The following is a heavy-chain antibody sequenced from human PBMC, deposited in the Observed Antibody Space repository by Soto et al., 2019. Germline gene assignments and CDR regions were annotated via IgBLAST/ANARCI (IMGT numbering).Heavy chain of an antibody. J-gene: IGHJ6*02. D-gene: IGHD3-9*01. CDR2: ISSSSSYI. V-gene: IGHV3-21*01. CDR3: ARVLTIFSGMDV. CDR1: GFTLSSYS. Sequence: GGSLRLSCAASGFTLSSYSMNWVRQAPGKGLEWVSSISSSSSYIYYADSVKGRFTISRDNAKNSPYLQMNSLRAEDTAVYYCARVLTIFSGMDVWGQGTTVTVSS.